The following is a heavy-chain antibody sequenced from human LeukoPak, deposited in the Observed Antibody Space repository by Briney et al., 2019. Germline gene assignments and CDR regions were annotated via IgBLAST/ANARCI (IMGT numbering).Heavy chain of an antibody. CDR1: GDSITSTSYY. J-gene: IGHJ5*02. Sequence: PSETLSLTCSVSGDSITSTSYYWGWIRQPPEKGLEWIGSIYYTGGTHYSPSLKSRVTMSVDTSKNQFSLKLNSVTAADTAVYYCARRVTTVKRVNWFDPWGQGTLVTVSS. CDR3: ARRVTTVKRVNWFDP. D-gene: IGHD4-17*01. V-gene: IGHV4-39*01. CDR2: IYYTGGT.